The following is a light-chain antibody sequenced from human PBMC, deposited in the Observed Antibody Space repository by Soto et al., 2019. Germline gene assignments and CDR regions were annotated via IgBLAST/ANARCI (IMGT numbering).Light chain of an antibody. J-gene: IGLJ1*01. V-gene: IGLV2-23*01. CDR2: EGS. CDR1: SSDVGSYNL. Sequence: QSALTQPASVSGSPGQSITISCTGSSSDVGSYNLVSWYQQHPGKAPKLMIYEGSKRPSGVSNRFSGSKSGNXASLTISGLXAEDEADYYCCSYAGGGSYVFGPGTKLTVL. CDR3: CSYAGGGSYV.